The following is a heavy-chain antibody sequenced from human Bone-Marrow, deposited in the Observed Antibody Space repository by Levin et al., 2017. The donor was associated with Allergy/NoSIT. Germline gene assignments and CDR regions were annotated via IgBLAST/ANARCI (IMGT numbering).Heavy chain of an antibody. Sequence: HPGGSLRLSCAASGFTFSSYWMSWVRQAPGKGLEWVANIKQDGSEKYYVDSVKGRFTISRDNAKNSLYLQMNSLRAEDTAVYYCARDPGLVVAATVFDYWGQGTLVTVSS. CDR1: GFTFSSYW. D-gene: IGHD2-15*01. J-gene: IGHJ4*02. CDR2: IKQDGSEK. CDR3: ARDPGLVVAATVFDY. V-gene: IGHV3-7*01.